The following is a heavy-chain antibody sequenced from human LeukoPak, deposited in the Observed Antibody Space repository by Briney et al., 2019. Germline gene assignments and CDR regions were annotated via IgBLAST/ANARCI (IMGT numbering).Heavy chain of an antibody. CDR1: GDSISSSNSY. D-gene: IGHD3-22*01. V-gene: IGHV4-39*07. Sequence: SETLSLTCIVSGDSISSSNSYWGWIRQPPGKGLEWIGSIYYRGSTYYNPSLKSRVTISLDTSKDQFSLKLSSVTAADTAVYYCARSRWLSDPYFDYWGLGTLVTVSS. J-gene: IGHJ4*02. CDR2: IYYRGST. CDR3: ARSRWLSDPYFDY.